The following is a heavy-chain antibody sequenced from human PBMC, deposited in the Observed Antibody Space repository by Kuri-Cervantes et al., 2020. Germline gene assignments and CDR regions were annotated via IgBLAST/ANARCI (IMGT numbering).Heavy chain of an antibody. J-gene: IGHJ4*02. D-gene: IGHD6-19*01. CDR1: GFTFDDYA. V-gene: IGHV4-38-2*01. Sequence: ESLKISCAASGFTFDDYAMHWVRQAPGKGLEWIGSVYHSGNTYYNPSFKSRVTISVDTFKNQVSLKVKSVTAADTAVFYCARLIPRAMAGIVDYWGQGILVTVSS. CDR3: ARLIPRAMAGIVDY. CDR2: VYHSGNT.